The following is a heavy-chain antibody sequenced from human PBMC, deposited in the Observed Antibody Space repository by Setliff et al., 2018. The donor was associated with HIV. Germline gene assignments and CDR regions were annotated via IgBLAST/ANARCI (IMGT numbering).Heavy chain of an antibody. D-gene: IGHD3-10*02. V-gene: IGHV1-2*02. Sequence: GASVKVSCKSSGYTFTDYFMHWVRQAPGQGLEWMGWISPDNANTRISQRFRGSVTMTRDRSINTAYMEFSGLTSDDTAIYYCARDMFEIWERSLAKGDEFDPWGQGSLVTVSS. CDR2: ISPDNANT. CDR3: ARDMFEIWERSLAKGDEFDP. J-gene: IGHJ5*02. CDR1: GYTFTDYF.